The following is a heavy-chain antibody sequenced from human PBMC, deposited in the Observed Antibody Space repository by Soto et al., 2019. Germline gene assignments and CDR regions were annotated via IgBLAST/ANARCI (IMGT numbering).Heavy chain of an antibody. D-gene: IGHD1-1*01. CDR3: ARRRLGDY. V-gene: IGHV4-59*08. J-gene: IGHJ4*02. CDR2: IYGSGST. Sequence: QVQLQESGPGLVKPWETLSLTCTVSGNSIGDYYWSWFRQSPGKGLEWIGYIYGSGSTNYNPSLTSRVTLSADTSKNQFSLKLTSVTAADTAVYYCARRRLGDYWGQGTPITVSS. CDR1: GNSIGDYY.